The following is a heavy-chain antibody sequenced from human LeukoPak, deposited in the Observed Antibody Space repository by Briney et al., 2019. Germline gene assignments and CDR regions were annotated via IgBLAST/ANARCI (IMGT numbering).Heavy chain of an antibody. CDR2: ISWDGGST. CDR1: GFTFDDYA. D-gene: IGHD5-18*01. J-gene: IGHJ3*02. V-gene: IGHV3-43D*03. Sequence: GGSLRLSCAASGFTFDDYAMHWVRQAPGKGLEWVSLISWDGGSTYYADSVKGRFTISRDNAKNSLYLQMNSLRAEDTAVYYCARHGYYAFDIWGQGTMVTVSS. CDR3: ARHGYYAFDI.